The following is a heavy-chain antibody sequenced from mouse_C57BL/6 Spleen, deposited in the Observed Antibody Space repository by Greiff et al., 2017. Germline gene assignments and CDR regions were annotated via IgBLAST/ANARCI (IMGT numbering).Heavy chain of an antibody. CDR2: IDPSDSYT. V-gene: IGHV1-69*01. Sequence: QFQLQQPGAELVMPGASVKLSCKASGYTFPSSWMPWVKQRPGQGLEWIGEIDPSDSYTNYNQKFKGKSTLTVDKSSSTAYMQLSSLTSEDSAVYYCARGDDGYYVNYWGQGTTLTVSS. D-gene: IGHD2-3*01. CDR1: GYTFPSSW. CDR3: ARGDDGYYVNY. J-gene: IGHJ2*01.